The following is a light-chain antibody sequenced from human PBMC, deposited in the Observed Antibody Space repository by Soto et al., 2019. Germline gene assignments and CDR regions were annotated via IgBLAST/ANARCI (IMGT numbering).Light chain of an antibody. V-gene: IGLV2-14*01. J-gene: IGLJ1*01. CDR1: SSDVGGYNY. Sequence: QSALTQPASVSGSPGQSITISCTGTSSDVGGYNYVSWYQQNPGKAPKLMIYDVSNRPSGVSNRFSGTKSGNTASLTISGLQAEAEADYYCSSYTSSSTYVFGTGTKLTVL. CDR2: DVS. CDR3: SSYTSSSTYV.